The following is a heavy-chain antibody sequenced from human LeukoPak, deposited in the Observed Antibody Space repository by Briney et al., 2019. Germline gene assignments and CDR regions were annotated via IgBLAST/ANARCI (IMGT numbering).Heavy chain of an antibody. D-gene: IGHD6-13*01. CDR2: INSDGSST. CDR1: GFTFSSYW. J-gene: IGHJ6*03. CDR3: ARDQDGSSWYYYYYTDV. V-gene: IGHV3-74*01. Sequence: QPGGSLRLSCAASGFTFSSYWMHWVRQAPGKGLVWVSRINSDGSSTSYADSVKGRFTISRDNAKNTLYLQMNSLRAEDTAVYYCARDQDGSSWYYYYYTDVWGKGTTVTVSS.